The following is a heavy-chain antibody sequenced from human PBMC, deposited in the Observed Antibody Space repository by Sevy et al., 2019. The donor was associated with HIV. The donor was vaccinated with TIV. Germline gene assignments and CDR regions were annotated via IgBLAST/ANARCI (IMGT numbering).Heavy chain of an antibody. J-gene: IGHJ4*02. CDR3: ARGGDYLLVDY. Sequence: SETLSLTCTVSGGSFSGFYWSWIRQPPGKGLQWIGEINHSGSTNYNSSLESRVTISVDTSKNQFSLKLTSVTAADTAVYYCARGGDYLLVDYRGQGTLVTVSS. V-gene: IGHV4-34*01. D-gene: IGHD3-10*01. CDR2: INHSGST. CDR1: GGSFSGFY.